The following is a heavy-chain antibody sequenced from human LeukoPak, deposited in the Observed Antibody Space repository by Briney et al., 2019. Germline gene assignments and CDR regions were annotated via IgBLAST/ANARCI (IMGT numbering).Heavy chain of an antibody. V-gene: IGHV1-24*01. CDR3: ATGGSDRWLIDFDY. CDR1: GYTLTELS. CDR2: FDPEDGET. D-gene: IGHD6-19*01. Sequence: ASVKVSCTVSGYTLTELSMHWVRQAPGKGLEWMGGFDPEDGETIYAQKFQGRVTMTEDTSTDTAYMELSSLRSEDTAVYYCATGGSDRWLIDFDYWGQGTLVTVSS. J-gene: IGHJ4*02.